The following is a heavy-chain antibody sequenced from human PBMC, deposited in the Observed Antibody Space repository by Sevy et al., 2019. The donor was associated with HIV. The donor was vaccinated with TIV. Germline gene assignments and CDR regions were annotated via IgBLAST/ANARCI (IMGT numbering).Heavy chain of an antibody. CDR1: GFTFSSYG. CDR3: AKDQGGYSYGLPGYYYYGMDV. V-gene: IGHV3-30*18. CDR2: ISYDGSNK. J-gene: IGHJ6*02. Sequence: GGFLRLSCAASGFTFSSYGMHWVRQAPGKGLEWVAVISYDGSNKYYADSVKGRFTISRDNSKTTLSLQMNSLRAEDTAVYYCAKDQGGYSYGLPGYYYYGMDVWGQGTTVTVSS. D-gene: IGHD5-18*01.